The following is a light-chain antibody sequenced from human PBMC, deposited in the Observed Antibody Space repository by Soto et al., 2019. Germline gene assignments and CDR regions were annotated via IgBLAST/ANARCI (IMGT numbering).Light chain of an antibody. CDR2: DAS. J-gene: IGKJ2*01. V-gene: IGKV3-11*01. Sequence: EIVLTQSPATLSLSPGERATLSCRASQSVSSYLAWYQQKPGQAPRLLIYDASNMATGIPSRFSGSGSGTDITLTISSLEPEDFAVYYCQQRSNWRYTFGQGTKLEIK. CDR1: QSVSSY. CDR3: QQRSNWRYT.